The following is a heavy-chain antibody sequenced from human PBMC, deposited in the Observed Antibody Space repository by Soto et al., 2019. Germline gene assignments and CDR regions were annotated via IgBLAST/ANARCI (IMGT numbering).Heavy chain of an antibody. CDR1: GFTFSRYW. J-gene: IGHJ4*02. V-gene: IGHV3-74*01. CDR3: ASFGIDWDGDY. D-gene: IGHD3-9*01. CDR2: ISDDGRTT. Sequence: GGSLRLSCAASGFTFSRYWMHWVRQVPGKGLVWVSRISDDGRTTTYADSVKGRFTISRDNAKNTLSLQMNSLRVEDTAVYYCASFGIDWDGDYWGQGTLVTVSS.